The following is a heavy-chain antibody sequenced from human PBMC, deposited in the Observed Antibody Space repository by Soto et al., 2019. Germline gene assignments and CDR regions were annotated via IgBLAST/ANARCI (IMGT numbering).Heavy chain of an antibody. CDR2: TSFSGYT. V-gene: IGHV4-30-4*01. Sequence: QVQLQESGPGLVKPSQTLSLTCTVSGDSVSGGDSYWSWIRQPPGKALECLGYTSFSGYTSYTPSLKSRVTMSVDMSKSQFSLRLTSVTAADTAIYYCVRGGNPYHYATSGPGTFDKWGQGTLVSVSS. J-gene: IGHJ4*02. D-gene: IGHD3-22*01. CDR1: GDSVSGGDSY. CDR3: VRGGNPYHYATSGPGTFDK.